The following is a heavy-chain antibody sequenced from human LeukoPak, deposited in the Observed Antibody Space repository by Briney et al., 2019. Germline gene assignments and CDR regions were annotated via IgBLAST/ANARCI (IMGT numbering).Heavy chain of an antibody. D-gene: IGHD6-19*01. Sequence: QAGGSLRLSCAASGFTFDDYAMHWVRQAPGKGLEWVSGISWNSGSIGYADSVKGRFTISRDNAKNSLYLQMNSLRAEDTALYYCAKDQTVAGTPLDYWGQGTLVTVSS. J-gene: IGHJ4*02. CDR2: ISWNSGSI. CDR3: AKDQTVAGTPLDY. CDR1: GFTFDDYA. V-gene: IGHV3-9*01.